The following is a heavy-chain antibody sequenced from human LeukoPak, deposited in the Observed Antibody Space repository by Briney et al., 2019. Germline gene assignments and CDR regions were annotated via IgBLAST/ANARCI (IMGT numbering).Heavy chain of an antibody. V-gene: IGHV1-24*01. J-gene: IGHJ4*02. CDR2: FDPEDGET. CDR3: AAGVLGEQWLVPYDY. D-gene: IGHD6-19*01. Sequence: ASVKVSCKVSGYTLTELCMHWVRQAPGKGLEWMGGFDPEDGETIYAQKFQGRVTMTEDTSTDTAYMELSSLRSEDTAVYYCAAGVLGEQWLVPYDYWGQGTLVTVSS. CDR1: GYTLTELC.